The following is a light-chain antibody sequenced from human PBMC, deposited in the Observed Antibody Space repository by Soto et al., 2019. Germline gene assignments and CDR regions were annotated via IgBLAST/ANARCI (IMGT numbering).Light chain of an antibody. CDR2: STS. CDR1: SSNIGTHT. J-gene: IGLJ1*01. V-gene: IGLV1-44*01. CDR3: AAWDDSLNGYV. Sequence: QSVLTQPPSASGTPGQRVTISCSGSSSNIGTHTVNWYQQLPGTAPKLLIYSTSQRPSGVPDRFSGSKSGTSASLAVSGLQSEDEADYYYAAWDDSLNGYVFGIGTKVTVL.